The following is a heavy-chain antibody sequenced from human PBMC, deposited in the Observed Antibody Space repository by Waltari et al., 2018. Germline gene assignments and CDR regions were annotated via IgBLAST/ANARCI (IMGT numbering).Heavy chain of an antibody. CDR2: ISWKSGSI. CDR3: AKAAYYYYYYMDV. Sequence: EVQLVESGGGLVQPGRSLRLSCAASGFTFDDYDMHWVRQAPGNGRGWVLGISWKSGSIGYADSVKGRFTISRDNAKNSLYLQMNSLRAEDTALYYCAKAAYYYYYYMDVWGKGTTVTVSS. J-gene: IGHJ6*03. V-gene: IGHV3-9*01. CDR1: GFTFDDYD.